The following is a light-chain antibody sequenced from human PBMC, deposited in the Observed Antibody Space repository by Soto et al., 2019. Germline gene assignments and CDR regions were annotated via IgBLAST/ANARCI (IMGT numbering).Light chain of an antibody. J-gene: IGKJ5*01. CDR3: QRYDSSSIS. Sequence: EIVLTQSPGTLSLSPGEGATLSCRASQSVSRSYLVWYQQKPGQAPRLLIYDASTRATGIPDRFSGSGSGTDFTLSISRLDPEDFAVYFCQRYDSSSISFGQGTRLEVK. V-gene: IGKV3-20*01. CDR1: QSVSRSY. CDR2: DAS.